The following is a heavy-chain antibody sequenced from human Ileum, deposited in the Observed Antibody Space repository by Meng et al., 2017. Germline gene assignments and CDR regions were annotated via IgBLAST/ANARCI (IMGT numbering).Heavy chain of an antibody. CDR3: VREWGEVRATRSFDY. J-gene: IGHJ4*02. Sequence: QVQLVQSWVEGKKPVASVKASCKASGYTFTNYYLHWVRQAPEQGLDWVGLINPGDDGITYAQGFQGRVTITSDTSTHTVYMDLRSLRSVDTAVYYCVREWGEVRATRSFDYWGQGTLVTVSS. CDR2: INPGDDGI. D-gene: IGHD1-26*01. V-gene: IGHV1-46*01. CDR1: GYTFTNYY.